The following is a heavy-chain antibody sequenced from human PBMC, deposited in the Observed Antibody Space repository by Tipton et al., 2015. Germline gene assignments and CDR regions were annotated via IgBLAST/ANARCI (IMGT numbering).Heavy chain of an antibody. J-gene: IGHJ4*02. Sequence: TLSLTCTVSGGSIDSGGHYWTWIRQHPGKGLEWIGYIYYNGNTYYNPSLKSRVTISVDTSKNQFSLKLSSVTAADTAAYYCARDFRGLLNSWGQGTLVTVSS. CDR1: GGSIDSGGHY. CDR2: IYYNGNT. V-gene: IGHV4-31*03. CDR3: ARDFRGLLNS. D-gene: IGHD3-10*01.